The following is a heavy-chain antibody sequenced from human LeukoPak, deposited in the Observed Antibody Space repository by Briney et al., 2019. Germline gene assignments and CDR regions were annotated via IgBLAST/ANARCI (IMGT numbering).Heavy chain of an antibody. CDR1: GFTFSSYG. CDR2: ISYDGSNK. Sequence: PGGSLRLSCAASGFTFSSYGMHWVRQAPGKGLEWVAIISYDGSNKYYADSVKGRFTISRDNAKNTLYLQMNSLRAEDTAVYYCARDSPAYRESDYVWGSYRQLGYYDYWGQGTLVTVSS. J-gene: IGHJ4*02. V-gene: IGHV3-30*03. CDR3: ARDSPAYRESDYVWGSYRQLGYYDY. D-gene: IGHD3-16*02.